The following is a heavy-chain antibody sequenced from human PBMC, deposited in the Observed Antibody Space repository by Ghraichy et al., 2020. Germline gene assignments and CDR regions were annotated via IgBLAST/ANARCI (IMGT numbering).Heavy chain of an antibody. CDR1: GGSISSSSYY. V-gene: IGHV4-39*01. J-gene: IGHJ4*02. CDR3: ATTSGYSSGFDY. D-gene: IGHD6-19*01. Sequence: SETLSLTCTVSGGSISSSSYYWGWIRQPPGKGLEWIGSIYYSGSTYYNPSLKSRVTISVDTSKNQFSLKLSSVTAADTAVYYCATTSGYSSGFDYWGQGTLVTVSS. CDR2: IYYSGST.